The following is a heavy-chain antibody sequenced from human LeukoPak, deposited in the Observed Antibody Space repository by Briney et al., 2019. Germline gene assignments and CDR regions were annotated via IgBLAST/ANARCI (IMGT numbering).Heavy chain of an antibody. V-gene: IGHV3-30*02. J-gene: IGHJ4*02. CDR2: IRYDGSNK. CDR3: AKWGLSEDRGSGYSYGSYFDY. CDR1: GFTFSSYG. D-gene: IGHD5-18*01. Sequence: GGSLRLSCAASGFTFSSYGMHWVRQAPGKGLEWVAFIRYDGSNKYYADSVKGRFTISRDNSKNTLYLQMNSLRAEDTAVYYCAKWGLSEDRGSGYSYGSYFDYWGQGTLAPSPQ.